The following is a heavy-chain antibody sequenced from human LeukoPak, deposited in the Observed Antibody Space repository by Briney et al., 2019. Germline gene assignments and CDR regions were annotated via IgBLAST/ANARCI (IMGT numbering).Heavy chain of an antibody. CDR2: ISAYNGYT. Sequence: ASVKVSCKASGYTFTNYGFSWVRQAPGQGLEWMGWISAYNGYTDYAQKFQFRVTMTTDTSTSTAYMELRSLRSDDTAVYYCASPRRGYCSSSSCLHAFDIWGQGTMVTVSS. D-gene: IGHD2-2*01. J-gene: IGHJ3*02. V-gene: IGHV1-18*01. CDR3: ASPRRGYCSSSSCLHAFDI. CDR1: GYTFTNYG.